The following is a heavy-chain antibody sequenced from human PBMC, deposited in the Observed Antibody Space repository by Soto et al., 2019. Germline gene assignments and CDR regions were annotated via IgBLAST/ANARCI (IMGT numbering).Heavy chain of an antibody. D-gene: IGHD6-13*01. J-gene: IGHJ6*02. CDR1: GFTVSSNY. CDR3: ASTDSSSYGMDV. Sequence: GGSLRLSCAASGFTVSSNYMSWVRQAPGKGLEWVSVIYSGGSTYYVDSVKGRFTISRDNSKNTLYLQMNSLRAEDTAVYYCASTDSSSYGMDVWGQGTTVTVSS. CDR2: IYSGGST. V-gene: IGHV3-53*01.